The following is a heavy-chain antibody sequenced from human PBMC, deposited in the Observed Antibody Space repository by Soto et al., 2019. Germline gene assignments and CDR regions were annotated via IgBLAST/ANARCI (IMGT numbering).Heavy chain of an antibody. CDR1: GGTFSNYA. Sequence: QVQLVQSGAELKKPGSSVMLSCKASGGTFSNYAISWVRQAPGQGLEWMGGIILIFGTANYAQKFQGRVTITADEATSTAYMELSSLRSEDTAVYYCARDWGVTAADDDYYGMDVWGQGTTVTVSS. D-gene: IGHD6-13*01. CDR3: ARDWGVTAADDDYYGMDV. V-gene: IGHV1-69*12. CDR2: IILIFGTA. J-gene: IGHJ6*02.